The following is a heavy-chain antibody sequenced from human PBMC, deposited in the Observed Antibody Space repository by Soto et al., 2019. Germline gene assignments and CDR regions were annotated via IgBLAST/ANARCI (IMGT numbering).Heavy chain of an antibody. J-gene: IGHJ5*02. Sequence: SVKVSCKASGYTFTRYGLHWGRQAPGQKLDWMGWINAANGDTKYSPKFQGRVTITRDTSASTAYMELSSVRSEDTAVYYCVRRHVSATGIDWFDHWGQGTLVTVSS. V-gene: IGHV1-3*01. CDR2: INAANGDT. CDR3: VRRHVSATGIDWFDH. CDR1: GYTFTRYG. D-gene: IGHD6-13*01.